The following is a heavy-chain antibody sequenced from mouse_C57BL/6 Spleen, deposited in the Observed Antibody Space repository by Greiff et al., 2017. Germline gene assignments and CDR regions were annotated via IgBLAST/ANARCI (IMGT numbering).Heavy chain of an antibody. Sequence: VQLQQSGAELVRPGASVKLSCTASGFNIKDDYMHWVKQRPEQGLEWIGWIDPENGDTEYASKFQGKATITADTSSNTAYLQLSSLTSEDTAVYYCTTPYYDSAWFAYSGQGTLVTVSA. CDR3: TTPYYDSAWFAY. CDR2: IDPENGDT. CDR1: GFNIKDDY. V-gene: IGHV14-4*01. J-gene: IGHJ3*01. D-gene: IGHD2-4*01.